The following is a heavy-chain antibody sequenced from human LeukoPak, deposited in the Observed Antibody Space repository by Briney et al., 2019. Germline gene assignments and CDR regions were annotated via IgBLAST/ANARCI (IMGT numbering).Heavy chain of an antibody. D-gene: IGHD2-8*01. J-gene: IGHJ5*02. CDR1: GYTFTGYY. Sequence: GASVKVSCKASGYTFTGYYMHWVRQAPGQGLEWMGWINPNSGGTNYAQKFQGRVTMTRDTSISTAYMELSRLRSDDTAVYYCARDGVYCTNGVCYGNWFDPWGQGTLVTVSS. CDR2: INPNSGGT. CDR3: ARDGVYCTNGVCYGNWFDP. V-gene: IGHV1-2*02.